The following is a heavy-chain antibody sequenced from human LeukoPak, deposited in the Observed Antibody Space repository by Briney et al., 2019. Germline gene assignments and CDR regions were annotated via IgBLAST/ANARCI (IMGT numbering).Heavy chain of an antibody. CDR1: GFTFSSYG. CDR3: ASLFYCSSTSCYTSEYFQH. V-gene: IGHV3-30*02. D-gene: IGHD2-2*02. J-gene: IGHJ1*01. CDR2: IRYDGSNK. Sequence: GGSLRLSCAASGFTFSSYGMHWVRQAPGKGLEWVAFIRYDGSNKYYAHSVKGGFTISRDNSKNTLYLQMNSLRAEDTAVYYCASLFYCSSTSCYTSEYFQHWGQGTLVTVSS.